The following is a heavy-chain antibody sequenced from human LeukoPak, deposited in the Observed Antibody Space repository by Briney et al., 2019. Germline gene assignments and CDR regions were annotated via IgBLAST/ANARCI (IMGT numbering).Heavy chain of an antibody. V-gene: IGHV1-69*05. CDR2: IIPIFGAA. CDR1: GGTFSSYA. CDR3: AIGPCSYGYSPDPYYYYYMDV. Sequence: PVKVSCKASGGTFSSYAISWVRQAPGQGLEWMGGIIPIFGAASYAQKFQGRVTITTDESTSTAYMELSSLRSEDTAVYYCAIGPCSYGYSPDPYYYYYMDVWGKGTTVTVSS. D-gene: IGHD5-18*01. J-gene: IGHJ6*03.